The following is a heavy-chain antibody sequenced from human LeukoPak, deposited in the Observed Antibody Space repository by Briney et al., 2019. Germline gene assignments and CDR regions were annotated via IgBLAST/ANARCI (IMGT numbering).Heavy chain of an antibody. CDR3: AKYVLSYGSGSYLAH. Sequence: PGGSLRLSCAASGFTFYNYGISWVRQAPGKGLEWLTGINGSGGRTYYADSVRGRFIVSRDNSQNTVNLEIHSLRAEDTAVYYCAKYVLSYGSGSYLAHWGQGTLVTVSS. D-gene: IGHD3-10*01. V-gene: IGHV3-23*01. J-gene: IGHJ4*02. CDR1: GFTFYNYG. CDR2: INGSGGRT.